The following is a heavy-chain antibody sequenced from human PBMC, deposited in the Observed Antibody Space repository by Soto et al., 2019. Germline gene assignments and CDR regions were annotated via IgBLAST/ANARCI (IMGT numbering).Heavy chain of an antibody. D-gene: IGHD1-20*01. CDR2: ISGISRDT. CDR1: GFTFSTFA. Sequence: AGGSLRLSCAASGFTFSTFAMGWVRQDPGKGLEWVSLISGISRDTYYADSVKGRFTISRDDSKNILYLQMNSLRAEDTAIYYCATQDFRGITGTTWGQGTLVTVSS. V-gene: IGHV3-23*01. J-gene: IGHJ4*02. CDR3: ATQDFRGITGTT.